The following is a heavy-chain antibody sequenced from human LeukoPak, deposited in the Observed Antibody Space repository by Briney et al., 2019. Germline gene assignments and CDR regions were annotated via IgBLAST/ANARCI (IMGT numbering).Heavy chain of an antibody. Sequence: GASVKVSCKASGYTFTGYYMHWVRQAPGQGLEWMGRINPNSGGTNYAQKFQGRVTMTRDTSISTAYMELSRLRSEDTAVYYCAIERDGLNTVAPHGGYWGQGTLVTVSS. V-gene: IGHV1-2*06. CDR2: INPNSGGT. CDR3: AIERDGLNTVAPHGGY. D-gene: IGHD4-23*01. J-gene: IGHJ4*02. CDR1: GYTFTGYY.